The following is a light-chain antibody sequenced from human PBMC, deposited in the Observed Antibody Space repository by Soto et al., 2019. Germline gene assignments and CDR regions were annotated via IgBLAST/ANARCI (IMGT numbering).Light chain of an antibody. Sequence: EIVLTQSPATLSLSPGERATLSCRASQSVSSYLAWYQQKPGQAPRLLIYHASSRATGIPARFSGSWSGTDFTLTISSLEPDDFAVYYCQQGSTFGQGTKLEIK. CDR1: QSVSSY. V-gene: IGKV3-11*01. CDR2: HAS. J-gene: IGKJ2*01. CDR3: QQGST.